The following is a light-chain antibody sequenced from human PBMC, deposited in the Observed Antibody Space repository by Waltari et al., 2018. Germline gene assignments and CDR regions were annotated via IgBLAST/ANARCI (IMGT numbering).Light chain of an antibody. CDR2: GKN. Sequence: SSELTQDPAVSVALGQTVSITCQGVSPGSYYASWYQQKPGQAPVLVSYGKNNRPPGIPGRFSGSSSGNTASLTITGAQAEDEADYYCNSRDSSGNPLFGGGTKLTVL. CDR1: SPGSYY. V-gene: IGLV3-19*01. CDR3: NSRDSSGNPL. J-gene: IGLJ3*02.